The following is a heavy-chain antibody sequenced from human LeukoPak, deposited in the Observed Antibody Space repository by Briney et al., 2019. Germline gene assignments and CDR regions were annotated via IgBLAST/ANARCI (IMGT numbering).Heavy chain of an antibody. CDR3: ARGGFRDAFDI. D-gene: IGHD3-10*01. CDR2: IHYSGST. J-gene: IGHJ3*02. Sequence: TSETLSLTCTVSGGSISGYYWSWIRQPPGKGLEWIGYIHYSGSTNYNPSLQSRVTISVDTSKNQFSLKLSSVTAADTAVYSCARGGFRDAFDIWGQGTMVTVSS. CDR1: GGSISGYY. V-gene: IGHV4-59*01.